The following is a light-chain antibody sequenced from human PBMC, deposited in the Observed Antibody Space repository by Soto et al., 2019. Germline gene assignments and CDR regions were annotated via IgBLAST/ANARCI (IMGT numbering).Light chain of an antibody. CDR3: AAWDDTLSGVV. V-gene: IGLV1-47*01. J-gene: IGLJ3*02. CDR2: SND. Sequence: QSVLTQPPSASGTPGQRVTISCSGSGSNVGGNYVYWYQQLPGTAPKLLIYSNDQRPSGVPDRISGSKSGTSASLAISGLRSVDEADYYCAAWDDTLSGVVFGGGTKLTVL. CDR1: GSNVGGNY.